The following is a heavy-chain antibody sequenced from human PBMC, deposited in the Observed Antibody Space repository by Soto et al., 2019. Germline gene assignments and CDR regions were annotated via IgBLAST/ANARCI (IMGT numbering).Heavy chain of an antibody. D-gene: IGHD1-26*01. CDR2: INSDGSDS. V-gene: IGHV3-74*01. CDR1: GFTFSNFW. CDR3: VRDDPGLGMDY. J-gene: IGHJ4*02. Sequence: GSLRLSCAASGFTFSNFWMHWVRQAPGKGLVWVSHINSDGSDSTYADSVKSRFTISRDNAKNTLYLQMNSLRAEDTAVYFCVRDDPGLGMDYWGLGTLVTVSS.